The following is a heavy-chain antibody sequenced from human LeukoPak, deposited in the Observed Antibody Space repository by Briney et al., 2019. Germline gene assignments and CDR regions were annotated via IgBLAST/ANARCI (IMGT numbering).Heavy chain of an antibody. CDR2: IYHSGST. CDR1: GYSISSGYY. J-gene: IGHJ4*02. V-gene: IGHV4-38-2*02. D-gene: IGHD3-22*01. Sequence: SETLSLTCTVSGYSISSGYYWGWIRQPPGKGLEWIGSIYHSGSTYYNPSLKSRVTISVDTSKNQFSLKLSSVTAADTAVYYCARQGGYYDSSGPPFYWGQGTLVTVSS. CDR3: ARQGGYYDSSGPPFY.